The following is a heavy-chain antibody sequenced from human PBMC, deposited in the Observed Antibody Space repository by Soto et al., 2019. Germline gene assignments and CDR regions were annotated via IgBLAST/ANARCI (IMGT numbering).Heavy chain of an antibody. Sequence: PPETLRLTYAVSGGSLSSSNWCSWVRQPPGQTLEWLGELFYSVSTKYNPSLTSRVTISADQSNNVLSLRLTSVTASDTAVYYCVSVGTKTSREWLDSWGHGLSVTVYS. CDR1: GGSLSSSNW. D-gene: IGHD1-1*01. J-gene: IGHJ5*01. V-gene: IGHV4-4*03. CDR2: LFYSVST. CDR3: VSVGTKTSREWLDS.